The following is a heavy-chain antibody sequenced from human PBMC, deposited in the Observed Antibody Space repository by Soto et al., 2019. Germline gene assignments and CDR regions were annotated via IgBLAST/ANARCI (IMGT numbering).Heavy chain of an antibody. D-gene: IGHD3-22*01. J-gene: IGHJ4*02. Sequence: QVQLVQSGAEVKQPGSSVKVSCKASGGTFSSYAISWVRQAPGQGLEWMGGIIPIFGTANYAQKFQGRVTITAGKSTGTAYMELSSLRAEDTAVYYCASLRTPHYYDSSGYLDYWGQGTLVTVSS. CDR2: IIPIFGTA. CDR3: ASLRTPHYYDSSGYLDY. V-gene: IGHV1-69*06. CDR1: GGTFSSYA.